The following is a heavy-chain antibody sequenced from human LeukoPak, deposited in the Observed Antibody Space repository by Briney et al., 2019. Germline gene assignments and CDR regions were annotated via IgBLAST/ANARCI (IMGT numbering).Heavy chain of an antibody. Sequence: GGSLRLSCAASGFTFSSYAMSWVRQAPGKGLEWVSAISGSGGSTYYADSVKGRFTISRDNSKNTLYLQTNSLRVEDTAVYYCAKPNYSYDSSGPYDYWGQGTLVTVSS. CDR3: AKPNYSYDSSGPYDY. V-gene: IGHV3-23*01. J-gene: IGHJ4*02. CDR1: GFTFSSYA. D-gene: IGHD3-22*01. CDR2: ISGSGGST.